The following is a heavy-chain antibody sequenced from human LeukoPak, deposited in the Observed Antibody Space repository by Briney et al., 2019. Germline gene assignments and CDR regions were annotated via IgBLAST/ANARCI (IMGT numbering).Heavy chain of an antibody. CDR1: GYTFTSYA. D-gene: IGHD2-21*02. J-gene: IGHJ4*02. V-gene: IGHV1-2*02. CDR2: INPNSGGT. CDR3: AREIGGYCGGDCYSGIFDY. Sequence: GASVKVSCKASGYTFTSYAMHWVRQAPGQRLEWMGWINPNSGGTNYAQKFQGRVTMTRDTSISTAYMELSRLRSDDTAVYYCAREIGGYCGGDCYSGIFDYWGQGTLVTVSS.